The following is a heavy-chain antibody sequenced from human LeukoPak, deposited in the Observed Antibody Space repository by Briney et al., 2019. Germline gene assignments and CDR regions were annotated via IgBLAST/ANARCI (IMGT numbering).Heavy chain of an antibody. J-gene: IGHJ4*02. CDR1: GYSISSGFY. D-gene: IGHD4-11*01. Sequence: SETLSLTCTVSGYSISSGFYWGWIRQPPGKGLEWVGTFYHSGSTHHNPSLKSRVTISVDTSKNQFSLRLSSVTVADTAVYFCARASYSDYVVNYWGQGILVTVSS. CDR3: ARASYSDYVVNY. V-gene: IGHV4-38-2*02. CDR2: FYHSGST.